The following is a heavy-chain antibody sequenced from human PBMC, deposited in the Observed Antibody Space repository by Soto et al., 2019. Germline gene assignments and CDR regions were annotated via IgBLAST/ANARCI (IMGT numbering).Heavy chain of an antibody. Sequence: RRLSCAASGFSFSHYWMHWVRQAPGKGLVWVSRISPDGRTTTYADSVKGQFTISRDNAKSTLYLQMNSLTVEDGAVYYCADSWLPTSYWGPGXLVTVYS. CDR3: ADSWLPTSY. V-gene: IGHV3-74*01. D-gene: IGHD3-10*01. CDR2: ISPDGRTT. CDR1: GFSFSHYW. J-gene: IGHJ4*02.